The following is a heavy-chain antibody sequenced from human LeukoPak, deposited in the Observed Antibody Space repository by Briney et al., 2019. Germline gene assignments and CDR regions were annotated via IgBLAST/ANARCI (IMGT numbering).Heavy chain of an antibody. J-gene: IGHJ4*02. CDR1: GYTFTGYY. CDR3: ARQRSSSWYDNDY. CDR2: INPNSGGT. Sequence: ASVKVSCKASGYTFTGYYMHWVRQAPGQGLEWMGWINPNSGGTNYAQKFQGRVTMTRDTSISTAYMELSRLRSDDTAMYYCARQRSSSWYDNDYWGQGTLVTVSS. D-gene: IGHD6-13*01. V-gene: IGHV1-2*02.